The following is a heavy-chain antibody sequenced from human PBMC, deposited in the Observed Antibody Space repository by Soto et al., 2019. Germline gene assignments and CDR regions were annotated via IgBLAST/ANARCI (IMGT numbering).Heavy chain of an antibody. CDR2: IYYSGST. Sequence: ASETLSLTCTVSGGSISSSSYYWGWISQPPGKGLEWIGSIYYSGSTYYNPFLKSRVTISVDTSKNQFSLKLSSVTAADTAVYYCASEITMVRGVKPYFDYWGQGTLVTVSS. D-gene: IGHD3-10*01. CDR3: ASEITMVRGVKPYFDY. CDR1: GGSISSSSYY. J-gene: IGHJ4*02. V-gene: IGHV4-39*01.